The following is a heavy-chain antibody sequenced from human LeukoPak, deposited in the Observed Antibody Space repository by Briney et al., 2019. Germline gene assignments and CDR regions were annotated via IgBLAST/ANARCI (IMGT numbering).Heavy chain of an antibody. CDR2: IYYSGST. J-gene: IGHJ5*02. CDR1: GGSVSSGTYY. D-gene: IGHD6-13*01. CDR3: ARDVIAAAGNWFDP. V-gene: IGHV4-61*01. Sequence: SGTLSLTCTVSGGSVSSGTYYWSWIRQPPGRGLEWIGYIYYSGSTNYNPSLKSRVTISVDTSKNQFSLKLSSVTAADTAVYYCARDVIAAAGNWFDPWGQGTLVTVSS.